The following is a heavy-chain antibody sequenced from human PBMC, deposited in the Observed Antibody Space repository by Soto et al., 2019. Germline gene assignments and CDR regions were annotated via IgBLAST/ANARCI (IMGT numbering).Heavy chain of an antibody. Sequence: GGSLRLSCAASGFAFSSYAMSWVRQAPGKGLEWVSAISGSGGSTYYADSVKGRFTISRDNSKNTLYLQMNSLRAEDTAVYYCAKDRTLPGIAAAGISYFDYWGQGTLVTVSS. CDR3: AKDRTLPGIAAAGISYFDY. CDR2: ISGSGGST. J-gene: IGHJ4*02. CDR1: GFAFSSYA. V-gene: IGHV3-23*01. D-gene: IGHD6-13*01.